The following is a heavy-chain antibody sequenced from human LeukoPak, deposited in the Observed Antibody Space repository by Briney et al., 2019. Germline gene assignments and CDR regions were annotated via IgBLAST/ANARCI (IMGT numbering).Heavy chain of an antibody. Sequence: PSETLSLTCTVSGGSISSSSYYWGWIRQPPGKGLEWIGSIYYSGSTYYNPSLKSRVTISVDTSKNQFSLKLSSVTAADAAVYYCARRCISISCFYYWGQGTLVTVSS. CDR1: GGSISSSSYY. CDR3: ARRCISISCFYY. J-gene: IGHJ4*02. CDR2: IYYSGST. V-gene: IGHV4-39*01. D-gene: IGHD2-2*01.